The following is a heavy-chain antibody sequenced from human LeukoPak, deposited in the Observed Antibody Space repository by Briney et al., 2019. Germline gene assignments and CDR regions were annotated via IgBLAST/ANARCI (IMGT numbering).Heavy chain of an antibody. CDR2: INPNSGNT. J-gene: IGHJ6*03. D-gene: IGHD6-13*01. Sequence: GASVKVSCKTSGYTFTDYDITWVRQAPGQRLEGMGWINPNSGNTGYAQKFQGRVTMTRHTSIPPASMELSRLRSEDTAVYYCARLIAAAGTYYYYYYYMDVWGKGTTVTISS. V-gene: IGHV1-8*02. CDR3: ARLIAAAGTYYYYYYYMDV. CDR1: GYTFTDYD.